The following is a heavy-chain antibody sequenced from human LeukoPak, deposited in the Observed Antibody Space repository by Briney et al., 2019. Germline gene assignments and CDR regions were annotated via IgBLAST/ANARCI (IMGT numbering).Heavy chain of an antibody. CDR2: IYSGGST. D-gene: IGHD1-14*01. CDR3: AKDKGAVTGTFDY. J-gene: IGHJ4*02. V-gene: IGHV3-53*01. CDR1: GFTVSSNY. Sequence: PGGSLRLSCAASGFTVSSNYMSWVRQAPGKGLEWVSVIYSGGSTYYADSVKGRFTISRDNSKNTLYLQMNSLRAEDTAVYYCAKDKGAVTGTFDYWGQGTLVTVSS.